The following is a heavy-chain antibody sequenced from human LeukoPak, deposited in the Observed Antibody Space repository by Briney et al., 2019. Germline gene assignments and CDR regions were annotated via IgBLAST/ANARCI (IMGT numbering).Heavy chain of an antibody. Sequence: ASVKVSCKASGGTFSSYAISWVRQAPGQGLEWMGGIIPIFGTANYAQKFQGRVTITADESTSTAYMELSSLRSEDTAVYYCARAGVGATPGGPDYWGQGTLVTVSS. CDR1: GGTFSSYA. V-gene: IGHV1-69*13. J-gene: IGHJ4*02. D-gene: IGHD1-26*01. CDR3: ARAGVGATPGGPDY. CDR2: IIPIFGTA.